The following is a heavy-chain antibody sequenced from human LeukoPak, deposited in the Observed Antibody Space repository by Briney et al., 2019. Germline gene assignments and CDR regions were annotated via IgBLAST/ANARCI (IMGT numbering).Heavy chain of an antibody. CDR2: ITPMFGTS. V-gene: IGHV1-69*13. CDR1: GGTFSRHT. CDR3: ARDSSEFRSLLFH. J-gene: IGHJ1*01. Sequence: SVKVSCKASGGTFSRHTISWVRQSPGQGLEWMGGITPMFGTSNYAQKFRGRVTITADESTSTAYVERSSLRSEDTAVYYCARDSSEFRSLLFHWGQGTLVTVSS. D-gene: IGHD1-14*01.